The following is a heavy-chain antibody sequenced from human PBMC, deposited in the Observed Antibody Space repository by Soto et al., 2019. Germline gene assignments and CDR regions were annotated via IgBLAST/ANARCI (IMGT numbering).Heavy chain of an antibody. CDR3: ATSLFYCSGGSCYPNWFDH. CDR1: GGSFSGYY. V-gene: IGHV4-34*01. CDR2: INHSGST. J-gene: IGHJ5*02. Sequence: SETLSLTCAVYGGSFSGYYWSWIRQPPGKGLEWIGEINHSGSTNYNPSLKSRVTISVDTSKNQFSLKLSSVTAADTAVYYCATSLFYCSGGSCYPNWFDHWGQGTLVTVSS. D-gene: IGHD2-15*01.